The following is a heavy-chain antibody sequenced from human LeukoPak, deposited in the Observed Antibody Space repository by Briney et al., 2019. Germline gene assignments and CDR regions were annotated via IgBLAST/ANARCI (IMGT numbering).Heavy chain of an antibody. CDR3: ARPLGVAAAALPAY. J-gene: IGHJ4*02. V-gene: IGHV1-3*02. CDR2: SNAVNGDT. D-gene: IGHD6-25*01. Sequence: ASVKVSCKASGYTFTNYPIHWVRQAPGQRLEWMGWSNAVNGDTDYSPEFQGRVTITRDTSASTSYMELSSLRSEDMAVYYCARPLGVAAAALPAYWGQGTLVTVSS. CDR1: GYTFTNYP.